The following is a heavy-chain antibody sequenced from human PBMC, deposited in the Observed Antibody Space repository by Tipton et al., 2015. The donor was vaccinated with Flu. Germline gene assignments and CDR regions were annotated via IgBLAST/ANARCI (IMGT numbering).Heavy chain of an antibody. D-gene: IGHD3-10*01. CDR2: ITSGSTFI. V-gene: IGHV3-11*06. J-gene: IGHJ4*02. CDR1: GGSFSGYY. Sequence: LSLTCAVYGGSFSGYYWSWVRQAPGKGLEWVSCITSGSTFIDYADSVKGRFTVSRDNAKNSLYLQMNSLRAEDTAVYYCTTLSPSSLRGSETLGYWGQGTLVTVSS. CDR3: TTLSPSSLRGSETLGY.